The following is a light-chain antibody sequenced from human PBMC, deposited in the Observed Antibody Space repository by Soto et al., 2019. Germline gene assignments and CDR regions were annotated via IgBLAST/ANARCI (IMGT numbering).Light chain of an antibody. CDR2: AAS. CDR1: QGSRSW. Sequence: DIQMTQSPSTLPASVGDRVTIACRASQGSRSWLDWYQQKPGKAPKLLIDAASSLQRWGPSRFSGSGSGTDFTLTSSSLQPEDFATYYCQQANTFPITFGQGTKVDIK. V-gene: IGKV1-12*01. J-gene: IGKJ1*01. CDR3: QQANTFPIT.